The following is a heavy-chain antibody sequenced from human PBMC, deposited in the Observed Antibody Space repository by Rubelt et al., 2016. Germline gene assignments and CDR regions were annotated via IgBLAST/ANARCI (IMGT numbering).Heavy chain of an antibody. CDR2: ISFRGDAT. CDR1: GFSFSSYS. Sequence: EVQLVESGGGLVQPGGSLRLSCAASGFSFSSYSMTWVRQAPGKGLEWVSGISFRGDATYYSDSVKGRFTISRDNSRNTMFLQMNSLRAEDTAVYYCAKPPAWFGEVLWGQGTLVTVSS. J-gene: IGHJ4*02. D-gene: IGHD3-10*01. V-gene: IGHV3-23*04. CDR3: AKPPAWFGEVL.